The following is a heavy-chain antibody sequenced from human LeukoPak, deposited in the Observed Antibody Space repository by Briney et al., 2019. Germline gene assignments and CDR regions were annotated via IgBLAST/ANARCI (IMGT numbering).Heavy chain of an antibody. Sequence: GGSLRLSCAASGFTFSSYSMNWVRQAPGKGLEWVAVISNDGSNKYYADSVKGRFTISRDNSKNTLHLQMNSLRAEDTAVYYCATGRYCSTSSCWGYFDNWGQGTLVTVSS. CDR2: ISNDGSNK. D-gene: IGHD2-2*01. CDR3: ATGRYCSTSSCWGYFDN. CDR1: GFTFSSYS. J-gene: IGHJ4*02. V-gene: IGHV3-30*03.